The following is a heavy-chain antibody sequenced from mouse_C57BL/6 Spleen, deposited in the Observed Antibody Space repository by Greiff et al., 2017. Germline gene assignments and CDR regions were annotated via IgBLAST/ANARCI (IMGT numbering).Heavy chain of an antibody. D-gene: IGHD2-4*01. J-gene: IGHJ2*01. CDR1: GYTFTSYW. V-gene: IGHV1-69*01. Sequence: QVQLQQPGAELVMPGASVKLSCKASGYTFTSYWMHWVKQRPGQGLEWIGEIDPSDSYTNYNQKFKGKSTLTVDKSSSTAYMQLSSLTSEDSAVYYCARVYYDYLFDYWGQGTTLTVSS. CDR3: ARVYYDYLFDY. CDR2: IDPSDSYT.